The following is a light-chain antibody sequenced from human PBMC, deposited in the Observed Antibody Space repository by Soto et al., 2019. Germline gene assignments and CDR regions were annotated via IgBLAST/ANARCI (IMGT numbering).Light chain of an antibody. J-gene: IGKJ1*01. CDR1: QSVSSSY. CDR2: GTS. CDR3: QQYGSSSWT. V-gene: IGKV3-20*01. Sequence: EIVLTQSPGTLSLSPGDRATLSCRASQSVSSSYLAWYQQKPGQAPRLLIYGTSSRATAIPDRFSGSGSGTDFTLTISRLEPEDFAVYYCQQYGSSSWTFGQGPKVEIK.